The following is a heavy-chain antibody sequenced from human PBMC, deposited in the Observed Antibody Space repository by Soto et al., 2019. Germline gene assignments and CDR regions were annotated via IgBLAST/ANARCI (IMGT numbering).Heavy chain of an antibody. CDR3: LTWSHKVLTGPDGYGMDV. Sequence: EVQLLESGGGLVQPGGSLRLSCAASGVAVSGYAMSWVRQAPGQGLKWVSFISHTGETTYYADAVKGRFTISRDNSKHTLYLQMNSLRVEDTAEYYCLTWSHKVLTGPDGYGMDVWGQGTTVTVSS. V-gene: IGHV3-23*01. D-gene: IGHD3-9*01. CDR1: GVAVSGYA. CDR2: ISHTGETT. J-gene: IGHJ6*02.